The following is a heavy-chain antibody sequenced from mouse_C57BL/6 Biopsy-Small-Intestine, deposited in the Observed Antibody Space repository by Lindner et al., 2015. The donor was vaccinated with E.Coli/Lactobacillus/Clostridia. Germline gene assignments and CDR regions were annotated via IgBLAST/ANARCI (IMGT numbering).Heavy chain of an antibody. Sequence: VQLQEVWGRAVKPGASVKLSCTASGFNIKDDYMHWVKQRPEQGLEWIGWIDPENGDTEYASKFQGKATITADTSSNTAYLQLSSLTSEDTAVYYCTVLRGWGQGTLVTVSA. D-gene: IGHD2-12*01. V-gene: IGHV14-4*01. CDR2: IDPENGDT. CDR3: TVLRG. CDR1: GFNIKDDY. J-gene: IGHJ3*01.